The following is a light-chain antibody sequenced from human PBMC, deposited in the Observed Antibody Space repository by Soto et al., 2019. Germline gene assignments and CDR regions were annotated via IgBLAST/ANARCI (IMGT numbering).Light chain of an antibody. CDR2: DAS. Sequence: EIVLTQSPATLSWSPGERATLSCRASQSVSSYLAWYQQKPGQAPRLLIYDASNRATGIPARFSGSGSGTDFTLTISSLEPEDFAVYYCQQRSNWPLTFGGGTKVEIE. CDR3: QQRSNWPLT. V-gene: IGKV3-11*01. J-gene: IGKJ4*01. CDR1: QSVSSY.